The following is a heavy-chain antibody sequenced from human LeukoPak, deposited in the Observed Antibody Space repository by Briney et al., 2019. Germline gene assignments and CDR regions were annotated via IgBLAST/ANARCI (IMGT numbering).Heavy chain of an antibody. D-gene: IGHD3-22*01. V-gene: IGHV3-33*01. CDR3: ARDLTYYDSSGYGY. CDR2: IWYDGSNK. J-gene: IGHJ4*02. CDR1: GFTFSSYG. Sequence: PGRSLRLSCAASGFTFSSYGMHWVRQAPGKGLEWVAVIWYDGSNKYYADSVKGRFTISRDNSKNTLYLQMNSLRAGDTAVYCCARDLTYYDSSGYGYWGQGTLVTVSS.